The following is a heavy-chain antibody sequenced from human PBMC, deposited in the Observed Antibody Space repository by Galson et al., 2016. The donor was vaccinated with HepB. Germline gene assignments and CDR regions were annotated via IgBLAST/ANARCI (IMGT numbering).Heavy chain of an antibody. CDR1: TFAFSRTW. J-gene: IGHJ4*02. CDR3: AEGGWSSSWYGRN. CDR2: INHDGSEI. V-gene: IGHV3-7*01. Sequence: SLRLSCATTTFAFSRTWMTWVRQAPGKGLEWVANINHDGSEIHYVDSVKGRFTFSRDNAKNSLYLEVNSLRVEDTAVYYCAEGGWSSSWYGRNWGQGTLVTVSS. D-gene: IGHD6-13*01.